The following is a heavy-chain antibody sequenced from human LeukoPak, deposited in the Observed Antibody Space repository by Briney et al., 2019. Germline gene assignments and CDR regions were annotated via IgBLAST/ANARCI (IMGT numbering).Heavy chain of an antibody. J-gene: IGHJ4*02. CDR2: ISYDGSGQ. CDR1: GFTFSSYA. CDR3: ARANRPFHTSGWYKDY. Sequence: GRSLRLSCAASGFTFSSYAMHWVRQAPGKALEWVALISYDGSGQYYTESVKGRSTISRDNSKNTLYLQVNSLRVEDTAVYYCARANRPFHTSGWYKDYWGQGTLVTVSS. D-gene: IGHD6-19*01. V-gene: IGHV3-30-3*01.